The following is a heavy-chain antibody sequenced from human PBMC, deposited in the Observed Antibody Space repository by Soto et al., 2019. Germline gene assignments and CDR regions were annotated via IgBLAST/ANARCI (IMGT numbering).Heavy chain of an antibody. J-gene: IGHJ4*02. CDR3: ARPYYYDSSGYQGFDY. CDR1: GFTFSSYA. Sequence: GGSLRLSCAASGFTFSSYAMSWVRQAPGKGLEWVSAISGSGGSTYYADSVKGRFTISRDNSKNTLYLQMNSLRAEDTAVYYCARPYYYDSSGYQGFDYWGQGTLVTV. D-gene: IGHD3-22*01. V-gene: IGHV3-23*01. CDR2: ISGSGGST.